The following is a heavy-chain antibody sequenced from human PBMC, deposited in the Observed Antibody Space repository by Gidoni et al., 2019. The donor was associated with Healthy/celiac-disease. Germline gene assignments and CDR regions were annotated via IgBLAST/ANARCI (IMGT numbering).Heavy chain of an antibody. CDR1: GFSLSNARMG. CDR2: IFSNDEK. Sequence: QVTLKESGPVLVTPTETLTLTCTVSGFSLSNARMGVSWLRQPPGKALEWLAHIFSNDEKSYSTSLKSRLTISKDTSKSQVVLTMTNMDPVDTATYYCARIINPYGWFDPWGQGTLVTVSS. CDR3: ARIINPYGWFDP. V-gene: IGHV2-26*01. D-gene: IGHD4-17*01. J-gene: IGHJ5*02.